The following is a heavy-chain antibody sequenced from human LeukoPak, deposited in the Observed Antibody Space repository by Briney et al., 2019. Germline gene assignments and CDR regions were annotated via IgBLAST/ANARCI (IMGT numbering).Heavy chain of an antibody. CDR2: INPNSGGT. CDR1: GYTFTGYY. D-gene: IGHD6-13*01. V-gene: IGHV1-2*04. J-gene: IGHJ4*02. Sequence: ASVKVSCKASGYTFTGYYMHWVRQAPGQGLEWMGWINPNSGGTTYAQKFQGWVTMTRDTSISTAYMELSRLRSDDTAVYYCARGHSYSSSFDYWGQGTLVTVSS. CDR3: ARGHSYSSSFDY.